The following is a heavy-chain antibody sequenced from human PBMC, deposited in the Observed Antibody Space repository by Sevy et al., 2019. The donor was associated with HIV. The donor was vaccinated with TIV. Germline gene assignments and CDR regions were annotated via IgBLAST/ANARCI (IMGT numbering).Heavy chain of an antibody. CDR2: ISSGSSYI. V-gene: IGHV3-21*05. D-gene: IGHD3-10*01. CDR3: ARDRDYYGSGTYDY. J-gene: IGHJ4*02. CDR1: QFTSRDYT. Sequence: GGSLRLSFAASQFTSRDYTMNWVRQTPGKGLEWMSYISSGSSYIRYADSVKGRFTISRDNAENSLYLQMNRLRAEDTGVYFCARDRDYYGSGTYDYWGQGTLVTVSS.